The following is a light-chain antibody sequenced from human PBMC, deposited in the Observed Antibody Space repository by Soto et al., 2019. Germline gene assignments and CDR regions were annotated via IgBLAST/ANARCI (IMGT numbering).Light chain of an antibody. V-gene: IGKV3-20*01. CDR1: QSVGSTY. CDR2: GAS. Sequence: EIVLTQSPGTLSLSPGERATLSCRASQSVGSTYLAWYQQKPGQAPRLLIYGASSRATGIPDRFSGSGSGTEFTLTISSLQPEDFATYYCLQHNTYPPTFGPGTKVDIK. J-gene: IGKJ3*01. CDR3: LQHNTYPPT.